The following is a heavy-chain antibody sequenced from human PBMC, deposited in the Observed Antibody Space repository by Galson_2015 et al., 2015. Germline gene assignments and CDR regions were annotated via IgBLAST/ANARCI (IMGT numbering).Heavy chain of an antibody. J-gene: IGHJ4*02. CDR1: GFTFDDYA. CDR3: AKDNYDFWSGYIGY. D-gene: IGHD3-3*01. Sequence: SLRLSCAASGFTFDDYAMHWVRQAPGKGLEWVSGISWNSGSIGYADSVKGRFTISRDNAKNSLYLQMNSLRAEDTALYYCAKDNYDFWSGYIGYWGRGTLVTVSS. V-gene: IGHV3-9*01. CDR2: ISWNSGSI.